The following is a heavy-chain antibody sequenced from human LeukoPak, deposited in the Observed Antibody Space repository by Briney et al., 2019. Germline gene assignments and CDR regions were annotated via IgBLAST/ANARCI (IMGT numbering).Heavy chain of an antibody. CDR1: GDSISSFY. J-gene: IGHJ3*02. Sequence: SETLSLTCSVSGDSISSFYWSWVRQPPGQGLEWIGYIHYSGSTKYNPSLESRASIAVDTSKNQFSLRLRFVTAADTAVYYCAKNQLLPYDVFNTWGQGTMVTVSS. CDR2: IHYSGST. CDR3: AKNQLLPYDVFNT. V-gene: IGHV4-59*01. D-gene: IGHD3-10*01.